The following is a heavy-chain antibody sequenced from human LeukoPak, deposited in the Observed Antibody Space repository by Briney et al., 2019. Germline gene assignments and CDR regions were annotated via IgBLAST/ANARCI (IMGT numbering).Heavy chain of an antibody. V-gene: IGHV3-30*04. CDR2: ISYDGSNK. CDR3: TRKSAPFDL. D-gene: IGHD3-3*01. CDR1: GFTFSSYA. Sequence: GGSLRLSCAASGFTFSSYAMHWVRQAPGKGLEWVAVISYDGSNKYYADSVKGRFTISRDNSKNTLYLQMNSLRVEDTGFYFCTRKSAPFDLWGQGLLVTVSS. J-gene: IGHJ4*02.